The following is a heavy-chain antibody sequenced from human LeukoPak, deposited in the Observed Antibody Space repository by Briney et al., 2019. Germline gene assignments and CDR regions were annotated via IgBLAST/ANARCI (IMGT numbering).Heavy chain of an antibody. CDR1: GGSISSYY. V-gene: IGHV4-59*01. J-gene: IGHJ4*02. D-gene: IGHD6-13*01. CDR3: TRSLPGAVGAADF. CDR2: IYYSGST. Sequence: SETLSLTCTVSGGSISSYYWSWIRQPPGKGLEWIGYIYYSGSTNYNPSLKSRVTISADTSQNHFSLKVTSMTAADTGVYYCTRSLPGAVGAADFWGQGTLVTVSS.